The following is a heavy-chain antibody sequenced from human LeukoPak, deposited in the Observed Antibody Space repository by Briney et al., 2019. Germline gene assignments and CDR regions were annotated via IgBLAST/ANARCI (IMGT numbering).Heavy chain of an antibody. J-gene: IGHJ4*02. CDR2: ISSSSSYI. CDR1: GFTFSSYS. V-gene: IGHV3-21*01. Sequence: GGSLRLSCAASGFTFSSYSMNWVRQAPGKGLEWVSSISSSSSYIYYADSVKGRFTISRDNAKNSLYLQMNSLRAEDTAVYYCARAHSSSFLLPDYWGQGTLVTVSS. D-gene: IGHD6-13*01. CDR3: ARAHSSSFLLPDY.